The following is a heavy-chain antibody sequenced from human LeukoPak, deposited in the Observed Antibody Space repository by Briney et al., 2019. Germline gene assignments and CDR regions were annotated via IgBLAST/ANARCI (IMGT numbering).Heavy chain of an antibody. CDR3: ARGAVDPLDY. J-gene: IGHJ4*02. Sequence: PGRSLRLSCAASGFTFSSYGMHWVRQAPGKGLEWVAVIWHDGSNKDYADSVKGRLTIAGDNSKNTLYLQMNSLRAEDTAVYYCARGAVDPLDYWGQGTLVTVSS. D-gene: IGHD6-19*01. V-gene: IGHV3-33*01. CDR2: IWHDGSNK. CDR1: GFTFSSYG.